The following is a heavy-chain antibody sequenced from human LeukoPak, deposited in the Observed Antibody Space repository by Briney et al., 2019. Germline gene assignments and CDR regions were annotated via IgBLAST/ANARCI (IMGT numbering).Heavy chain of an antibody. J-gene: IGHJ5*02. CDR2: ISSSGSTI. V-gene: IGHV3-11*01. D-gene: IGHD6-25*01. Sequence: PGGSLRLSCAASGFTFSDYCMSWIRQAPGKGLEWVSYISSSGSTIYYADSVKGRFTISRDNAKNSLYLQMNSLRAEDTAVYYCARRESGSPNWFDPWGQGTLVTVSS. CDR3: ARRESGSPNWFDP. CDR1: GFTFSDYC.